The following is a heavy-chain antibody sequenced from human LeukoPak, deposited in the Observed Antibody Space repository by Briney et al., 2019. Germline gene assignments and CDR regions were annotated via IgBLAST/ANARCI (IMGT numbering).Heavy chain of an antibody. V-gene: IGHV3-30*18. Sequence: GGSLRLSCAASGFTFSSYGMHWVRQAPGKGLEWVAVISYDGSNKYYADSVKGRFTISRDNSKNTLYLQMNSLRAEDTAVYYCAKEEVHDFWSGYPRTRDPDYWGQGTLVTVSS. CDR2: ISYDGSNK. CDR1: GFTFSSYG. CDR3: AKEEVHDFWSGYPRTRDPDY. D-gene: IGHD3-3*01. J-gene: IGHJ4*02.